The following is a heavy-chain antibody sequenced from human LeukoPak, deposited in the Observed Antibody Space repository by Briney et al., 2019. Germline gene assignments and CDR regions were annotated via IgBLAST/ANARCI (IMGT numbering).Heavy chain of an antibody. J-gene: IGHJ3*02. CDR1: GFTFSSYS. CDR2: ISSSSSYI. CDR3: ASDSTVTGGAFDI. D-gene: IGHD4-11*01. V-gene: IGHV3-21*01. Sequence: GGSLRLSCAASGFTFSSYSMNWVRQAPGKGLEWVSSISSSSSYIYYADSVKGRFTISRDNAKNSLYLQMNSLRAEDTAVYYCASDSTVTGGAFDIWGQGTMVTVSS.